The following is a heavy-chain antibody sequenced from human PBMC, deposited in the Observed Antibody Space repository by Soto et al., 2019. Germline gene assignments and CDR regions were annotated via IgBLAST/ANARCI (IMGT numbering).Heavy chain of an antibody. CDR1: GGSISSYY. V-gene: IGHV4-59*01. D-gene: IGHD4-4*01. Sequence: SETLSLTCSVSGGSISSYYWSWIRQPPGKGLEWIGYIFYSGTINYNPSLKSRVTMSMDTSKNQFSLSLRSVTAADTAVYYCAGILPTFHVVNYLDPWGQGTLVTVSS. CDR2: IFYSGTI. CDR3: AGILPTFHVVNYLDP. J-gene: IGHJ5*02.